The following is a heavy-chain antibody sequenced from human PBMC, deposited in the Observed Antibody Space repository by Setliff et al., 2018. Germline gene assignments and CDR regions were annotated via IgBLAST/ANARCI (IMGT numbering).Heavy chain of an antibody. Sequence: PGESLKISCKASGYSFPSYWIGWVRQVLGKGLEWMGIIYPGDSHTRYSPSFQGQVTISADKSILTAFLQWTYLKASDSAMYYCARLGRNNSAPPGDYWGQGTLVTVSS. V-gene: IGHV5-51*01. J-gene: IGHJ4*02. D-gene: IGHD6-25*01. CDR2: IYPGDSHT. CDR3: ARLGRNNSAPPGDY. CDR1: GYSFPSYW.